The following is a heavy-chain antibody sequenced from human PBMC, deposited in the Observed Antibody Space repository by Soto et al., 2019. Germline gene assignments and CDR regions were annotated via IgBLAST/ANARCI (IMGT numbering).Heavy chain of an antibody. CDR1: GFTFSNAW. V-gene: IGHV3-15*07. CDR3: TTDRCSSTSCPTPFNHPGYYYYGMDV. Sequence: GGSLRLSCAASGFTFSNAWMNWVRQAPGKGLEWVGRIKSKTDGGTTDYAAPVKGRFTISRDDSKNTLYLQMNSLKTEDTAVYYCTTDRCSSTSCPTPFNHPGYYYYGMDVWGQGTTVTVSS. D-gene: IGHD2-2*01. CDR2: IKSKTDGGTT. J-gene: IGHJ6*02.